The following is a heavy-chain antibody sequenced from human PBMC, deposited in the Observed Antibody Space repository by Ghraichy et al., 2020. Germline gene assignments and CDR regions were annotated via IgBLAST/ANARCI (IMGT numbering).Heavy chain of an antibody. CDR1: GGSFSGYY. J-gene: IGHJ4*02. D-gene: IGHD5-24*01. CDR2: INHSGST. V-gene: IGHV4-34*01. CDR3: ARSGGDGYNHLFDY. Sequence: SETLSLTCAVYGGSFSGYYWSWIRQPPGKGLEWIGEINHSGSTNYNPSLKSRVTISVDTSKNQFSLKLSSVTAADTAVYYCARSGGDGYNHLFDYWGQGTLVTVS.